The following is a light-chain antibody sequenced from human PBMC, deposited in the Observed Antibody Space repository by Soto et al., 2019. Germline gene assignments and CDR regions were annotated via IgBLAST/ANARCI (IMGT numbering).Light chain of an antibody. J-gene: IGKJ1*01. CDR2: DAS. CDR3: QQYNSYSSWT. CDR1: QSISNW. Sequence: IEMPQSPSTLSASVGDRATITWRASQSISNWLAWYQQKPGKAPKLLIYDASSLESGVPSRFSGSGSGTEFTLTISSLQRDDFANYYCQQYNSYSSWTFGQGTKVDI. V-gene: IGKV1-5*01.